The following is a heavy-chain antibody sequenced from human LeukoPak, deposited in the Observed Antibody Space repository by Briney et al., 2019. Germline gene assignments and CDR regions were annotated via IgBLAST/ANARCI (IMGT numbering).Heavy chain of an antibody. V-gene: IGHV1-2*02. D-gene: IGHD6-13*01. CDR3: ARSLISSSWYRSDY. J-gene: IGHJ4*02. CDR1: GYTFTDYY. Sequence: ASVTVSCKASGYTFTDYYIHWVRQAPGQGLEWVGWINSNSGGTNYAQKFQGRVTMTRDTSISTGYLELDSLRSDDTAVYYCARSLISSSWYRSDYWGQGTLVTVSS. CDR2: INSNSGGT.